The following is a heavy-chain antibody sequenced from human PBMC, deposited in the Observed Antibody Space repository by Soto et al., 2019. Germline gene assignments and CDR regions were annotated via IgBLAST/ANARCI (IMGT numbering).Heavy chain of an antibody. CDR1: GGTFSNYV. CDR3: ARDFYPLAYYFDY. J-gene: IGHJ4*02. V-gene: IGHV1-18*01. Sequence: ASVKVSCKASGGTFSNYVVNWVRQAPGQGLEWMGWISGNDGKTKYARKFQGRVTMTTDTSTSTAYMEMNSLRHDDTAVYYCARDFYPLAYYFDYWGQGTLVTVSS. CDR2: ISGNDGKT.